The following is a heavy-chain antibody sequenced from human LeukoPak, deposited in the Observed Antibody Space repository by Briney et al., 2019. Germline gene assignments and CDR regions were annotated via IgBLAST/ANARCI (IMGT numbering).Heavy chain of an antibody. D-gene: IGHD3-22*01. CDR3: ARTLYYYDSSGYLDAFDI. CDR1: GFTFSSYS. CDR2: ISSSSSTI. V-gene: IGHV3-48*04. J-gene: IGHJ3*02. Sequence: PGGSLRLSCAASGFTFSSYSMNWVRQAPGKGLEWVSYISSSSSTIYYADSVKGRFTISRDNAKNSLYLQMNSLRAEDTAVYYCARTLYYYDSSGYLDAFDIWGQGTMVTVSS.